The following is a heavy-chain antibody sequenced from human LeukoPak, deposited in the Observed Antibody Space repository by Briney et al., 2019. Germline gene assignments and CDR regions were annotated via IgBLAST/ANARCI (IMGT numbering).Heavy chain of an antibody. J-gene: IGHJ4*02. D-gene: IGHD6-13*01. CDR2: IYHSGST. V-gene: IGHV4-38-2*02. CDR1: GYSISSGYY. Sequence: SETLSLTCAVSGYSISSGYYWGWIRQPPGKGLEWIGNIYHSGSTHYNPSLKSRVTISLDTSKNQFSLKLSSVTAADTAVYYCARDGFYYSSWRHFDYWGQGTLVTVSS. CDR3: ARDGFYYSSWRHFDY.